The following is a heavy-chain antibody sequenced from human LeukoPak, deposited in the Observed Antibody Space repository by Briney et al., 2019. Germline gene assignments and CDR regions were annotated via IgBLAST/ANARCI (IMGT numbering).Heavy chain of an antibody. J-gene: IGHJ5*02. V-gene: IGHV3-23*01. CDR2: ISGSGGST. D-gene: IGHD6-13*01. CDR3: AKGGSDPRGGQQPPRWFDP. Sequence: GGSLRLSCAASGFTVSSNYMSWVRQAPGKGLEWVSAISGSGGSTYYADSVKGRFTISRDNSKNTLYLQMNSLRAEDTAVYYCAKGGSDPRGGQQPPRWFDPWGQGTLVTVSS. CDR1: GFTVSSNY.